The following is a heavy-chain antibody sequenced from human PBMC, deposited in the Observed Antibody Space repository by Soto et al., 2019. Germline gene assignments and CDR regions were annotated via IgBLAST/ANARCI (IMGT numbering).Heavy chain of an antibody. V-gene: IGHV3-23*01. CDR2: ISGSGDST. J-gene: IGHJ4*02. CDR3: AKAYGASHSPFDC. Sequence: EEQLLESGGGLAQPGGSLRLSCAASGFTFRDYAMSWVRQAPGKGPEWVSGISGSGDSTYHAKSVKGRFIISRDNSKNTLYLEINSLRAEDTAVYYCAKAYGASHSPFDCWGQGTLVAVSS. CDR1: GFTFRDYA. D-gene: IGHD2-21*01.